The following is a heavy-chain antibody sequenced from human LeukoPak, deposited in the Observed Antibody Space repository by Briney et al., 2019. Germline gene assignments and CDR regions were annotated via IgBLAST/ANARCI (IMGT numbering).Heavy chain of an antibody. V-gene: IGHV4-34*01. CDR1: GGSFSNYY. CDR2: INHSGST. Sequence: SETLSLTCTVSGGSFSNYYWSWIRQPPGKGLEWIGEINHSGSTNYNPSLKSRVTIPVDTSKNQFSLKLSSVTAADTAVYYCARQGGYSSGWYIHYYYYMDVWGKGTTVTISS. J-gene: IGHJ6*03. CDR3: ARQGGYSSGWYIHYYYYMDV. D-gene: IGHD6-19*01.